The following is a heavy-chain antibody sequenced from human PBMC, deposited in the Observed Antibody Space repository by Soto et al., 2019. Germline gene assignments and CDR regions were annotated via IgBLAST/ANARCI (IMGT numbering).Heavy chain of an antibody. J-gene: IGHJ4*02. Sequence: GESLKISCKGSGYSFTSYWIGWVRQMPGKGLEWMGIIYPGDSDTRYSPSFQGQVTISADKSISTAYLQWSSLKASDTAMYYCERHRQDDILTGSLDYWGQGPPVTVYS. CDR3: ERHRQDDILTGSLDY. CDR2: IYPGDSDT. CDR1: GYSFTSYW. V-gene: IGHV5-51*01. D-gene: IGHD3-9*01.